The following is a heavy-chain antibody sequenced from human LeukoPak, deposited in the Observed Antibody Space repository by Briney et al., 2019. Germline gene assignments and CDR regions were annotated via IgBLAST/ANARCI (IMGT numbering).Heavy chain of an antibody. CDR2: INHSGST. CDR3: ARGRRVRGGSGSFTYRSYYYYMDV. J-gene: IGHJ6*03. Sequence: SETLSLTCTVSGGSISSSSHYWGWIRQPPGTGLEWIGEINHSGSTNYNPSLKSRVTISVDTSKNQFSLKLSSVTAADTAVYYCARGRRVRGGSGSFTYRSYYYYMDVWGKGTTVTVSS. V-gene: IGHV4-39*07. CDR1: GGSISSSSHY. D-gene: IGHD3-10*01.